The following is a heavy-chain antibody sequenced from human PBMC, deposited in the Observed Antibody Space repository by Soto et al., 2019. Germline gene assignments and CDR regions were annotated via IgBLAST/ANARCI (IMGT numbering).Heavy chain of an antibody. D-gene: IGHD3-16*01. V-gene: IGHV2-5*02. CDR2: IYWDDDK. Sequence: QITLKESGPTLVKPTQTLTLTWTFSGYSLSTSGVGVGWIRQPPGKALEWLALIYWDDDKRYSPSLKSRLTITKDTSKNQVVLTMTNMDPVDTATYYCAHRLRALWGYYYGMDVWGQGTTVTVSS. CDR3: AHRLRALWGYYYGMDV. CDR1: GYSLSTSGVG. J-gene: IGHJ6*02.